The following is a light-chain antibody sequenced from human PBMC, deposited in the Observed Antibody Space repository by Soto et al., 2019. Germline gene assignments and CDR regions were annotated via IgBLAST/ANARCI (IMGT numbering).Light chain of an antibody. Sequence: QSLLTQPASVSGSPGQSITISCTGTSSDVGGYKYVSWYQHHPGKAPKVMIYEVSNRPSGVSNRFSGSKSGNTASLTISGLQPEDEADYYCSSHTGSRTLVLFGGGTPLTVL. J-gene: IGLJ2*01. CDR3: SSHTGSRTLVL. CDR2: EVS. CDR1: SSDVGGYKY. V-gene: IGLV2-14*01.